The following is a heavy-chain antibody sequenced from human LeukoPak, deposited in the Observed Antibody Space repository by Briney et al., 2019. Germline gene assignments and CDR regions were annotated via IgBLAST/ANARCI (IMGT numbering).Heavy chain of an antibody. V-gene: IGHV3-23*01. D-gene: IGHD5-12*01. CDR2: ISGGGAST. J-gene: IGHJ4*02. CDR3: AKDVRSVATIIAN. CDR1: GFTFIDYA. Sequence: PGGSLRLSCAASGFTFIDYAMSWVRQAPGKGLEWVSGISGGGASTYYADSVKGRSTISRDNSKNTMYLQMSSLRAEDTALYYCAKDVRSVATIIANWGQGTLVTVSS.